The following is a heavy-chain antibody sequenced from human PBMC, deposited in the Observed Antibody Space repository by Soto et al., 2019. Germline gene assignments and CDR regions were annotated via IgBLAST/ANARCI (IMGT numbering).Heavy chain of an antibody. CDR3: ARGAAFWFYP. CDR1: GASLASYY. CDR2: IYDSGIT. D-gene: IGHD2-15*01. V-gene: IGHV4-59*01. Sequence: QVQLQESGPGLVKPSETLSLTCSVSGASLASYYWGWIRLSPGKGLEWIAYIYDSGITMYNPSRKSRVTMAVDTSKNQFSLNLTSVTAADTAVYYCARGAAFWFYPWGQGTLVTGSS. J-gene: IGHJ5*02.